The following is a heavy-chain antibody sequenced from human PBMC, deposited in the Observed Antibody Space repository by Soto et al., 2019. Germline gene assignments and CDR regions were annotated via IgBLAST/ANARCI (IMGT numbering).Heavy chain of an antibody. V-gene: IGHV4-34*01. CDR1: GESFSAYI. Sequence: QVQLQQSGAGLLKPSETLSLTCAVYGESFSAYIWTWIRQTPGKGLQWIGQINHSGSASYNPSLKSRVTVSVQTSNGQFSLGMSSVAAADTAVYYCARGLITGSHYSGGWYYFDAWGQGTQVTVSS. CDR3: ARGLITGSHYSGGWYYFDA. CDR2: INHSGSA. D-gene: IGHD6-19*01. J-gene: IGHJ4*02.